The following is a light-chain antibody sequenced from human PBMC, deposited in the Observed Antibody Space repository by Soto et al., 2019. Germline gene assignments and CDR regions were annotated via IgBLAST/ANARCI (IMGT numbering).Light chain of an antibody. CDR2: ATS. Sequence: DIQMTQSPSSLSASVGDRVNITCRASQTVSSYLNWYQQKPGTVPKLLIYATSNLQSGVPSRFSGRGFGTDFTLTIRSLKPEDFATEYCQHSFTTPSFGQGTRLEIK. V-gene: IGKV1-39*01. J-gene: IGKJ5*01. CDR3: QHSFTTPS. CDR1: QTVSSY.